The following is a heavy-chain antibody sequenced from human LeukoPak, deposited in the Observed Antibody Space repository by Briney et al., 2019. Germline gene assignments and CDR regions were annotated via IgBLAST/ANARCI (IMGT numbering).Heavy chain of an antibody. Sequence: PGGSLGLSCAASGFTFSNDGMSWVRQAPGKGLEWVSSISGSGRTTYYTDSVKGRFSISRDNSKGTLYLQMDSLRDEDTAVYYCAKSDTGGNYFPFDYWGQGTLVTVSS. V-gene: IGHV3-23*01. J-gene: IGHJ4*02. D-gene: IGHD3-22*01. CDR2: ISGSGRTT. CDR3: AKSDTGGNYFPFDY. CDR1: GFTFSNDG.